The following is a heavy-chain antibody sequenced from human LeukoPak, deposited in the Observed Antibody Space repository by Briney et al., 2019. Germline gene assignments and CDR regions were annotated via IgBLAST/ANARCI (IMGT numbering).Heavy chain of an antibody. CDR2: IKQDGSEK. CDR1: GFTFSSYW. CDR3: ARGRGYCSSTSCYFFGFDY. J-gene: IGHJ4*02. V-gene: IGHV3-7*03. Sequence: GGSLRLSCAASGFTFSSYWMSWVRQAPGKGLEWVANIKQDGSEKYYVDSVKGRFTISRDNAENSLYLQMNSLRAENTAVYYCARGRGYCSSTSCYFFGFDYWGQGTLVTVSS. D-gene: IGHD2-2*01.